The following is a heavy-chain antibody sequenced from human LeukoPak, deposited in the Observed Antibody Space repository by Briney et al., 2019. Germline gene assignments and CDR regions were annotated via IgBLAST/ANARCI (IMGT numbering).Heavy chain of an antibody. D-gene: IGHD3-10*02. V-gene: IGHV3-48*03. CDR2: ISSSGSTI. J-gene: IGHJ6*04. Sequence: GGSLRLSCAASGFTFSSYVLNWVRQAPGKGLEWVSYISSSGSTIYYADSVKGRFTISRDNAKNSLYLQMNSLRAEDTAVYYCAELGITMIGGVWGKGTTVTISS. CDR1: GFTFSSYV. CDR3: AELGITMIGGV.